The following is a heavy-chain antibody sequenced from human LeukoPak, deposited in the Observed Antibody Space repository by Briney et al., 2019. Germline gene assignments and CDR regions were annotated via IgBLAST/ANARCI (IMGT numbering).Heavy chain of an antibody. CDR3: ARSPYSSGWSGVDY. CDR2: INHSGST. J-gene: IGHJ4*02. CDR1: GGSFSGYY. D-gene: IGHD6-19*01. Sequence: PSETLSLTCAVYGGSFSGYYWSWIRQPPGKGLEWIGEINHSGSTNYNPSLKSRVTISVDTSKNQFSLKLSPVTAADTAVYYCARSPYSSGWSGVDYWGQGTLVTVSS. V-gene: IGHV4-34*01.